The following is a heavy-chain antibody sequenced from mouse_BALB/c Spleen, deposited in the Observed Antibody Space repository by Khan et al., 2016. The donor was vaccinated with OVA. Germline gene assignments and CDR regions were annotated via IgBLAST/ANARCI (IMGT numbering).Heavy chain of an antibody. J-gene: IGHJ3*01. D-gene: IGHD1-2*01. CDR2: ISPGSGDT. Sequence: QVRLQQSGAELARPGASVKLSCKASGYTFTDYYIHWVKQRTGQGLEWIGEISPGSGDTYYNERFKGKATLTADKSSSTAYMQLSSLTSEASAVYYCASRNYFGYTFAYWGQGTLVTVSA. CDR3: ASRNYFGYTFAY. V-gene: IGHV1-77*01. CDR1: GYTFTDYY.